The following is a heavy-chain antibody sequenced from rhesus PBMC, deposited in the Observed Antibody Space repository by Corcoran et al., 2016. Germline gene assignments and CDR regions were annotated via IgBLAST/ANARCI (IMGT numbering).Heavy chain of an antibody. J-gene: IGHJ4*01. V-gene: IGHV1-1*01. CDR3: ATLLPGYSGSQIDY. CDR2: ISPYNGNK. D-gene: IGHD6-25*01. Sequence: QVQLVQSGAEIKQPGASVKLSCKASGYTFTSYYMHWVRQAPGQGLEWIGLISPYNGNKGHAQNFQDRVTITADTSTDTAYMELSSLRSEDTAVYYCATLLPGYSGSQIDYWGQGVLVTVSS. CDR1: GYTFTSYY.